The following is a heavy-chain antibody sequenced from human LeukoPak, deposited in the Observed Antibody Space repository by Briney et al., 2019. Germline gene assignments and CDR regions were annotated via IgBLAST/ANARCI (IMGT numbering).Heavy chain of an antibody. CDR3: VRDAYSGYDFDY. J-gene: IGHJ4*02. CDR1: GFTFSSYE. Sequence: GGSLRLSCAASGFTFSSYEMNWVRQAPGKGLEWVSYISSSGSTIYYADSVKGRFTISRDNAKNSLYLQMNSLRAEDTAVYYCVRDAYSGYDFDYWGQGTLVTVSS. CDR2: ISSSGSTI. V-gene: IGHV3-48*03. D-gene: IGHD5-12*01.